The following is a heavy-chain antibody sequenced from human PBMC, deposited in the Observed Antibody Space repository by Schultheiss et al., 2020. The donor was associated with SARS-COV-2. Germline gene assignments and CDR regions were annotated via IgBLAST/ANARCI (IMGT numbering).Heavy chain of an antibody. V-gene: IGHV3-11*04. D-gene: IGHD3-10*01. Sequence: GGSLRLSCAASGFTFSDYYMSWIRQAPGKGLEWVSYISSSGSTIYYADSVKGRFTISRDNSKNTLYLQMNSLRAEDTAVYYCAREMVRAVMAGFRDYYYYYRMEVWGQGTPVTVSS. CDR2: ISSSGSTI. CDR1: GFTFSDYY. CDR3: AREMVRAVMAGFRDYYYYYRMEV. J-gene: IGHJ6*02.